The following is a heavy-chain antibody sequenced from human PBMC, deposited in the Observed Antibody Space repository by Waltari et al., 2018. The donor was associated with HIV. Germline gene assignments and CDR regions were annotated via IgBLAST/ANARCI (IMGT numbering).Heavy chain of an antibody. CDR3: STMGGFPSFDY. V-gene: IGHV3-15*01. J-gene: IGHJ4*02. Sequence: EVQLVESGGGLVKPGGSLILSCAASGFTFTISWMGWVRQAPGKGLEWVGRIKSESHGWTTDFAAPVKGRFTISRDDSKNTVSLQMNSLKTEDTAVYFCSTMGGFPSFDYLGQGTLVTVSS. CDR2: IKSESHGWTT. D-gene: IGHD3-16*01. CDR1: GFTFTISW.